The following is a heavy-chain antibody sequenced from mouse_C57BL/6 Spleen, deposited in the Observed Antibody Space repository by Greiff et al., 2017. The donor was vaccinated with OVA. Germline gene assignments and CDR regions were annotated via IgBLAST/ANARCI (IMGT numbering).Heavy chain of an antibody. CDR1: GYAFSSSW. CDR3: ARSHYYGSIYAMDY. V-gene: IGHV1-82*01. CDR2: IYPGDGDT. Sequence: VQLQQSGPELVKPGASVKISCKASGYAFSSSWMNWVKQRPGQGLEWIGRIYPGDGDTNYNGKFKGKATLTADKSSSTAYMQLSSLTSEDSAVYDGARSHYYGSIYAMDYWGQGTSVTVSS. J-gene: IGHJ4*01. D-gene: IGHD1-1*01.